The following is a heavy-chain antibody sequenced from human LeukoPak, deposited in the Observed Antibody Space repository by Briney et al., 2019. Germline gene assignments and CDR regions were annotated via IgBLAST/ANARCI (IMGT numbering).Heavy chain of an antibody. V-gene: IGHV3-7*01. CDR3: ARVLVTWNYGDFDY. D-gene: IGHD1-7*01. Sequence: GGSLRLSCAVSGFTFSRYWMSWVRQAPGRGLEWVANIKQDGSEKYYVDSVKGRFTISRDNAKNSLYLQMNSLRAEDTAVYYCARVLVTWNYGDFDYWGQGTLVTVPS. CDR2: IKQDGSEK. J-gene: IGHJ4*02. CDR1: GFTFSRYW.